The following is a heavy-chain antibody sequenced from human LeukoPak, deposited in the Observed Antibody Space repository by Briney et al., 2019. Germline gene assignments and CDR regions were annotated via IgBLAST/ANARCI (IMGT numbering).Heavy chain of an antibody. D-gene: IGHD3-10*01. CDR1: GGSISSGGYY. Sequence: SETLSLTCTVSGGSISSGGYYWSWMRQHPGKGLEWIGYIYYSGSTYSNPSLKGRVTISVDTSKNQFSLKLSSVTAADTAVYYCARDWGSGSYYNWGQGTLVTVSS. CDR3: ARDWGSGSYYN. V-gene: IGHV4-31*03. J-gene: IGHJ4*02. CDR2: IYYSGST.